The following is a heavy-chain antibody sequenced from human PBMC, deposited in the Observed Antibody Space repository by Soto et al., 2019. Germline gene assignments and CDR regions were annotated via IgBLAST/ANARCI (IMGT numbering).Heavy chain of an antibody. CDR2: ISYDGSYK. D-gene: IGHD3-3*01. CDR1: GFTFSSYA. V-gene: IGHV3-30-3*01. CDR3: ARDKRDLRFLEWSYYFDI. J-gene: IGHJ4*02. Sequence: GGSLRLSCAASGFTFSSYAMHWVRQAPGKGLEWVAVISYDGSYKYYADSVKGRFTISRDNSKNTLYLQMNSLRAEDTAVYYCARDKRDLRFLEWSYYFDIWGQGTLVTVSS.